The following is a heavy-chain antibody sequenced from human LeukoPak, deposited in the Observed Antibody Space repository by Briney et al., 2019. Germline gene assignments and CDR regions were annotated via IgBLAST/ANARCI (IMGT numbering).Heavy chain of an antibody. Sequence: PGRSLRLSCAASGFTFSSYGMHWIRQAPGKGLEWVSYISSSGSTIYYADSVKGRFTISRDNAKNSLYLQMNSLRAEDTAVYYCARDVSSGYYPINFDYWGQGTLVTVSS. CDR2: ISSSGSTI. D-gene: IGHD3-22*01. J-gene: IGHJ4*02. CDR3: ARDVSSGYYPINFDY. V-gene: IGHV3-48*04. CDR1: GFTFSSYG.